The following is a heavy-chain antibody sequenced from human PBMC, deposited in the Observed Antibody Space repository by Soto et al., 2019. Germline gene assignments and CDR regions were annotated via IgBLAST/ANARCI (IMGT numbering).Heavy chain of an antibody. CDR1: GYTFTSYG. CDR2: ISAYNGNT. CDR3: ARRTYNSGYDLYYYYGMDV. J-gene: IGHJ6*02. D-gene: IGHD5-12*01. V-gene: IGHV1-18*01. Sequence: ASVKVSCKASGYTFTSYGISWVRQAPGQGLEWMGWISAYNGNTNYAQKLQGRVTMTTDTSTSTVYMGLSSLRSEDTAVYYCARRTYNSGYDLYYYYGMDVWGQGTTVTVSS.